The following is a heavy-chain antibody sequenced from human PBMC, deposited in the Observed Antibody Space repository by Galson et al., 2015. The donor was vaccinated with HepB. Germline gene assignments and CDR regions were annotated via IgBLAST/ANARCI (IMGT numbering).Heavy chain of an antibody. V-gene: IGHV3-73*01. J-gene: IGHJ4*02. D-gene: IGHD2-2*01. CDR2: IRSKANSYAT. CDR3: TRSFGSGCSSTSCYDY. CDR1: GFTFSGSA. Sequence: SLRLSCAASGFTFSGSAMHWVRQASGKGLEWVGRIRSKANSYATAYAASVKGRFTISRGDSKNTAYLQMNSLKTEDTAVYYCTRSFGSGCSSTSCYDYWGQGTLVTVSS.